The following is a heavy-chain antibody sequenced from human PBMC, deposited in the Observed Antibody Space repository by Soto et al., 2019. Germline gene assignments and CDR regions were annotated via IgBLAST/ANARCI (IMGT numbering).Heavy chain of an antibody. CDR1: GGSISSYY. CDR3: ARLGDGYNYHYYYGIL. V-gene: IGHV4-59*08. CDR2: IYYSGST. Sequence: SETLSLTCTVSGGSISSYYWSWIRQPPGKGLEWIGYIYYSGSTNYNPSLKSRVTISVDTSKNQFSLKLSSVTAADTAVFYCARLGDGYNYHYYYGILFGASEPRSPSP. D-gene: IGHD5-12*01. J-gene: IGHJ6*02.